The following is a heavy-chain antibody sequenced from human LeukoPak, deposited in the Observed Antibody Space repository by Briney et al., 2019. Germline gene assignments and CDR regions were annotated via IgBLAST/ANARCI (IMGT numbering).Heavy chain of an antibody. CDR3: AREPKTYYYDSSGQIDY. Sequence: GGSLRLSCAASGFTFSSYSMNWVRQAPGKGLEWVSSISSSSSYIYYADSVKGRFPISRDNAKNSLYLQINSLRAEDTAVYYCAREPKTYYYDSSGQIDYWGQGTLVTVSS. J-gene: IGHJ4*02. V-gene: IGHV3-21*01. CDR1: GFTFSSYS. D-gene: IGHD3-22*01. CDR2: ISSSSSYI.